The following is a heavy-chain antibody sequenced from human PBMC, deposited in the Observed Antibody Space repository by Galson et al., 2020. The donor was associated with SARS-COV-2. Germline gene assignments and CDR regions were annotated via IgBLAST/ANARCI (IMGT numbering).Heavy chain of an antibody. CDR1: GFTFSSYF. CDR2: ISSSGSYI. D-gene: IGHD1-26*01. V-gene: IGHV3-21*01. Sequence: NSGGSLRLSCAASGFTFSSYFMNWVRQAPGKGLEWVSSISSSGSYIYYADSVKGRFTISRDNAKNSLYMQMTSLRAEDTALYYCAREAEDGWELLGDAFDIWGQGTMVTVSS. CDR3: AREAEDGWELLGDAFDI. J-gene: IGHJ3*02.